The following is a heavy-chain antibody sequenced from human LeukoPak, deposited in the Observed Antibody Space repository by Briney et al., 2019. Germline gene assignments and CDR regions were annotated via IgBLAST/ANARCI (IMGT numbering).Heavy chain of an antibody. Sequence: GESLKISCKGSGFSFTNYWIAWVRQMPGKGLEWMGIIYPGDSDTRYSPSFQGQVTISADKSISTAYLQWSSLKASDTAMYYCARRGYYNSSGYYNFDYWGQGTLVTVCS. CDR2: IYPGDSDT. CDR1: GFSFTNYW. D-gene: IGHD3-22*01. CDR3: ARRGYYNSSGYYNFDY. J-gene: IGHJ4*02. V-gene: IGHV5-51*01.